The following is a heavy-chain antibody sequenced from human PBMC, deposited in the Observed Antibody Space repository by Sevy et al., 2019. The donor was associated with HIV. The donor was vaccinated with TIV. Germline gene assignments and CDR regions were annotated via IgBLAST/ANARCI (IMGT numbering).Heavy chain of an antibody. V-gene: IGHV5-51*01. J-gene: IGHJ3*02. CDR3: ARHVVYYGSGRGAFDI. CDR1: GYSFTSYW. Sequence: RGESLKISCKGSGYSFTSYWIGWVRQMPGKGLEWMGIIYPGDSDTRYSPSFQGQVTISADKSISTAYLQWSSLKASDTAMYYCARHVVYYGSGRGAFDIWGQGTMVTVSS. D-gene: IGHD3-10*01. CDR2: IYPGDSDT.